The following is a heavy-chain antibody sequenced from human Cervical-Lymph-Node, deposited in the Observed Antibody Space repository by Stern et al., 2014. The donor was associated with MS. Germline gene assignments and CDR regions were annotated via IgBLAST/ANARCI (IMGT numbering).Heavy chain of an antibody. CDR2: ISSTKTGT. D-gene: IGHD3-22*01. J-gene: IGHJ4*02. V-gene: IGHV3-11*06. Sequence: VQLVESGGGLVKPGGSLRLSCAASGFTFNDHYMSWIRQAPGKGLELVSYISSTKTGTSNAGSWRVRFTIYRDNAQNSLYLQMNNLRAEDTAVYYCASSLDPYDSSGHFGHWGQGTLVTVSS. CDR1: GFTFNDHY. CDR3: ASSLDPYDSSGHFGH.